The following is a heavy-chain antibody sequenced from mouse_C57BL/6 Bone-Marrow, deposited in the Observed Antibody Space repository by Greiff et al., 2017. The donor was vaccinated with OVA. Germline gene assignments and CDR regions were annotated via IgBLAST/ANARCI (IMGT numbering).Heavy chain of an antibody. V-gene: IGHV14-4*01. CDR3: TPGDGYCLFDY. CDR1: GFNIKDDY. J-gene: IGHJ2*01. D-gene: IGHD2-3*01. CDR2: IDPENGDT. Sequence: VQLKQSGAELVRPGASVKLSCTASGFNIKDDYMHWVKQRPEQGLEWIGWIDPENGDTEYASKFQGKATITADTSSNTAYLQLRGLTSEDTAVYSCTPGDGYCLFDYWGQGTTLTVSS.